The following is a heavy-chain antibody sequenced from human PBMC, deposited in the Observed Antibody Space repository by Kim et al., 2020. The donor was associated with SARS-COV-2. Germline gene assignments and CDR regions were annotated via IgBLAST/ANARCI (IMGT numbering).Heavy chain of an antibody. Sequence: SETLSLTCTISGGSISGSPYYWAWIRQPAGKGLEWIGSVYYSGSAYYNPALKSRVIMSVDTSKNQFSVKMNSVTATDTARYYCARHSTVVRGVPMYYFDLLGQGSLVTVSS. CDR1: GGSISGSPYY. D-gene: IGHD3-10*01. J-gene: IGHJ4*02. CDR3: ARHSTVVRGVPMYYFDL. V-gene: IGHV4-39*01. CDR2: VYYSGSA.